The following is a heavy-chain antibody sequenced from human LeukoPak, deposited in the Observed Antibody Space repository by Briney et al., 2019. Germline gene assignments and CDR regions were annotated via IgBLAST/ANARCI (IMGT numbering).Heavy chain of an antibody. D-gene: IGHD2-2*01. CDR2: IYHGGAA. Sequence: SETLSLTCAVSGASIGSETWWNWVRQPPGKGLEWIGEIYHGGAANYNPSLKNRVIISLDKSKNQFFLELTSVTAADTAVYYCARGGKNSPVPAAIDYWGQGTLVTVSS. V-gene: IGHV4-4*02. J-gene: IGHJ4*02. CDR1: GASIGSETW. CDR3: ARGGKNSPVPAAIDY.